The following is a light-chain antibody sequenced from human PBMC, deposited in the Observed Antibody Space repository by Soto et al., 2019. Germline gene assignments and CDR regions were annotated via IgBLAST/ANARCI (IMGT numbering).Light chain of an antibody. J-gene: IGLJ3*02. Sequence: QSVLTQPASVSGSPGQSITISCTGTSSDVGGYNYVSWYQHHPGKVPQLIIYDVSNRPSGVSSRFTGSKSGNTASLSISGLQAEDEADYYCNSYTSSTTWVFGGGTKLTVL. CDR1: SSDVGGYNY. V-gene: IGLV2-14*03. CDR3: NSYTSSTTWV. CDR2: DVS.